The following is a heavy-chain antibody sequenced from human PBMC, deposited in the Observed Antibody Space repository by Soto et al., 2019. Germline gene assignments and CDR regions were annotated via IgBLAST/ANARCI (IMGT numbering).Heavy chain of an antibody. CDR2: IVVGSGNT. CDR3: AALTYYYDSSGTTIDY. J-gene: IGHJ4*02. CDR1: GFTFTSSA. Sequence: SVKVSCKASGFTFTSSAVQWVRQARGQRLEWIGWIVVGSGNTNYAQKFQERVTITRDMSTSTAYMELSSLRSEDTAVYYCAALTYYYDSSGTTIDYWGQGTLVTV. D-gene: IGHD3-22*01. V-gene: IGHV1-58*01.